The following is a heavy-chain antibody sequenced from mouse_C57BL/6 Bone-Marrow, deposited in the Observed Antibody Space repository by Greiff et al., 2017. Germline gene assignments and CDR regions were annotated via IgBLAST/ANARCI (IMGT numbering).Heavy chain of an antibody. V-gene: IGHV5-6*01. Sequence: EVQLQESGGDLVKPGGSLKLSCAASGFTFSSYGMSWVRQTPDKRLEWVATISSGGSYTYYPDSVKGRFTISRDNAKNTLYLQMSSLKSEDTAMYYCAWQYYFDYWGQGTTLTVSS. CDR2: ISSGGSYT. CDR1: GFTFSSYG. J-gene: IGHJ2*01. CDR3: AWQYYFDY.